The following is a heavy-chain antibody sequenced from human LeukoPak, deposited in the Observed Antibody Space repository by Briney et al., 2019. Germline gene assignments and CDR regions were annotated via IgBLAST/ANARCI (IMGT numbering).Heavy chain of an antibody. CDR2: VYPDDSDA. CDR1: GYTFSTSW. J-gene: IGHJ4*02. V-gene: IGHV5-51*01. Sequence: PGESLKISCMGSGYTFSTSWIGWVRQMPGKGLEWMGIVYPDDSDARYTPSFQGQVIISAGKSTNTAYLQWSSLKASDTAMYYCARLENFGDYRIDYWGQGTLVTVSS. CDR3: ARLENFGDYRIDY. D-gene: IGHD4-17*01.